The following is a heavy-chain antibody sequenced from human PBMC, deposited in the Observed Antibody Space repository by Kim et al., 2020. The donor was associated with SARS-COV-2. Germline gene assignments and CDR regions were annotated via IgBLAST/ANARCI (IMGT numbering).Heavy chain of an antibody. CDR3: ARCSPGRVAATPFLDV. Sequence: SETLSLTCTVSGGSISSSSYYWGWIRQPPGKGLEWIGSIYYSGSTYYNPSLKSRVTISVDTSKNQFSLKLSSVTAADTAVYYCARCSPGRVAATPFLDVWGQGTTVTVSS. J-gene: IGHJ6*02. D-gene: IGHD2-15*01. CDR2: IYYSGST. CDR1: GGSISSSSYY. V-gene: IGHV4-39*07.